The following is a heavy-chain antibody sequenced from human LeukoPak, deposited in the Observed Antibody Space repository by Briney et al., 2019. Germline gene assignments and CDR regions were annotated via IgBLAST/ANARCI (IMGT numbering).Heavy chain of an antibody. CDR3: ASWGAGGNS. J-gene: IGHJ4*02. CDR2: INPDGSGK. V-gene: IGHV3-7*01. Sequence: GGSLRLSCEASGFTLSTYWMNWVRQVPGKGLDWVANINPDGSGKRYVDSVKGRFTISRDNADNSLSLQMNSLRAEDTAVYYCASWGAGGNSWGQGTLVTVSS. D-gene: IGHD3-16*01. CDR1: GFTLSTYW.